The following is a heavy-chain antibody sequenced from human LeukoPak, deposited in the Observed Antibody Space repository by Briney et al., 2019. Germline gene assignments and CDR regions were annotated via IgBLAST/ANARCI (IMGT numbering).Heavy chain of an antibody. CDR3: AKTRIVGATIDY. V-gene: IGHV3-30*18. D-gene: IGHD1-26*01. J-gene: IGHJ4*02. Sequence: GGSLRLSCAASGFTFSSYGMHWVRQAPGKGLEWVAVISYDGSNKYYADSVKGRFTISRDNSKNTLYLQMNSLRAEDTAVYYCAKTRIVGATIDYWGQGTLVTVSS. CDR1: GFTFSSYG. CDR2: ISYDGSNK.